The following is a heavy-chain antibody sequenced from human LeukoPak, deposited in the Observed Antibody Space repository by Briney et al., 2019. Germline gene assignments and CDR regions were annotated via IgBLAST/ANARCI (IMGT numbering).Heavy chain of an antibody. CDR2: ISSSSSYI. Sequence: AGGSLRLSCAASGFTFSSYSMNWVRQAPGKGLEWVSSISSSSSYIYYADSVKGRFTISRDNAKNSLYLQMNSLRAEDTAVYYCARSISVNIVVVPAAGYFDYWGQGTLVTVSS. CDR3: ARSISVNIVVVPAAGYFDY. D-gene: IGHD2-2*01. J-gene: IGHJ4*02. V-gene: IGHV3-21*01. CDR1: GFTFSSYS.